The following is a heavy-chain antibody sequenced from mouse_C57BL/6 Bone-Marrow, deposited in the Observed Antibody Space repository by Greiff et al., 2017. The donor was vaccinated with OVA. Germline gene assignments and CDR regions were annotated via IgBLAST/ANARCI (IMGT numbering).Heavy chain of an antibody. D-gene: IGHD2-12*01. Sequence: QVQLQQPGAELVKPGASVKLSCKASGYTFTSYWMHWVKQRPGRGLEWIGRIDPNSGGTKYNEKFKSKASLTIDKPSSSTYMQLSSLKSEDSAVYYWARPHDEGWYFDVWGTGTTVTVSS. V-gene: IGHV1-72*01. CDR2: IDPNSGGT. CDR1: GYTFTSYW. CDR3: ARPHDEGWYFDV. J-gene: IGHJ1*03.